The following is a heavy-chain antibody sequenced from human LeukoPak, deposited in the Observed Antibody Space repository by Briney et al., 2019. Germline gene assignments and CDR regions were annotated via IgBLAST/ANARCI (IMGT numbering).Heavy chain of an antibody. D-gene: IGHD2-21*02. CDR3: ARDRVFLEAYCGGDCYFPFDY. J-gene: IGHJ4*02. V-gene: IGHV1-69*04. Sequence: GASVKVSCKASGGTFSSYAISWVRQAPGQGLEWMGRIIPILGIANYAQKFQGRVTITADKSTSTAYMELSSLRSEDTAVYYCARDRVFLEAYCGGDCYFPFDYWGQGTLVTVSS. CDR2: IIPILGIA. CDR1: GGTFSSYA.